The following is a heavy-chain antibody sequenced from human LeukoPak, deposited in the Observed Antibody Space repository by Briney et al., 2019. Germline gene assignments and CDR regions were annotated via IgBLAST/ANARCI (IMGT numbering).Heavy chain of an antibody. D-gene: IGHD6-6*01. CDR1: GYTFTSYY. CDR2: INPSGGST. Sequence: ASVKVSCKESGYTFTSYYMHWVRQAPGQGLEWMGIINPSGGSTSYAQKFQGRVTMTRDTSITTAYMELSRLRSDDTAVYYCASGYSSSSGFDYWGQGTLVTVSS. J-gene: IGHJ4*02. CDR3: ASGYSSSSGFDY. V-gene: IGHV1-46*01.